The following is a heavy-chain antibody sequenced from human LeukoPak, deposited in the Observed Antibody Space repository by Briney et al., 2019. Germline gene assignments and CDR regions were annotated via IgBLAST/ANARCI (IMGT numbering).Heavy chain of an antibody. CDR1: GGTFSSYA. J-gene: IGHJ3*02. V-gene: IGHV1-69*13. Sequence: GASVTVSCKASGGTFSSYAISWVRQAPGQGLEWMGGIIPIFGTANYAQKFQGRVTITADESTSTAYMELSSLRSEDTAVYYCARDYGGYKGEAFDIWGQGTMVTVSS. D-gene: IGHD5-24*01. CDR2: IIPIFGTA. CDR3: ARDYGGYKGEAFDI.